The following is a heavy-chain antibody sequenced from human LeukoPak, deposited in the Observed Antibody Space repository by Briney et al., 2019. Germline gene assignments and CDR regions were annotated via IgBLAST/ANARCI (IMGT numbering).Heavy chain of an antibody. CDR2: ISSSSSYI. V-gene: IGHV3-21*01. J-gene: IGHJ4*02. CDR1: RFTFSSYS. CDR3: ARVHSSSSALDY. D-gene: IGHD6-6*01. Sequence: GGSLRLSCAASRFTFSSYSMNWVRQAPGKGLEWVSSISSSSSYIYYADSVKGRFTISRDNAKNSLYLQMNSLRAEDTAVYYCARVHSSSSALDYWGQGTLVTVSS.